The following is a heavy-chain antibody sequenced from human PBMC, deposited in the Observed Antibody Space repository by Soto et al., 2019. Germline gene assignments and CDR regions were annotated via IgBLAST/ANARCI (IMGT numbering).Heavy chain of an antibody. V-gene: IGHV1-2*02. CDR2: INPNTGGT. CDR1: GYTFTGYY. J-gene: IGHJ4*02. CDR3: ARAEYYSHSSGYCFHFDY. D-gene: IGHD3-22*01. Sequence: GASVKVSCKASGYTFTGYYIHWVLQAPGQGLEWMGWINPNTGGTNYAQKFQGRVTMTRDTSNNQFSLQLSSVIAADTAVFYCARAEYYSHSSGYCFHFDYWGQGALVTVSS.